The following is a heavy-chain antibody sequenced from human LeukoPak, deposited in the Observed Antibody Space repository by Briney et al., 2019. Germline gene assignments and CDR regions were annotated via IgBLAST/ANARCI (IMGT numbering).Heavy chain of an antibody. CDR3: ARASGSYWWFDS. CDR1: GYTFIAYY. D-gene: IGHD1-26*01. Sequence: ASVKVSCKASGYTFIAYYIHWVRQAPGQGLEWMGWINPNGGGTNYAQKFQGRVTMISDTSISTAYMDLSRLTSDDAALYYCARASGSYWWFDSWGQGTLVTVSS. CDR2: INPNGGGT. J-gene: IGHJ5*01. V-gene: IGHV1-2*02.